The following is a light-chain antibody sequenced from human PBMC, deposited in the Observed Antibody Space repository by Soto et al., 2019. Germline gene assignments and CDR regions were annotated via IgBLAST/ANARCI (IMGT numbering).Light chain of an antibody. J-gene: IGLJ2*01. CDR1: SSDVGGHNH. V-gene: IGLV2-8*01. CDR2: GVI. CDR3: TSYAGSDNVI. Sequence: QSALTQPPSASGSPGQSVTISCTGTSSDVGGHNHVSWYQQHPGKAPKLLIYGVIQRPSGVPDRFSGSKSGNTASLTVSGLQAEDEADYYCTSYAGSDNVIFGGGTKLTVL.